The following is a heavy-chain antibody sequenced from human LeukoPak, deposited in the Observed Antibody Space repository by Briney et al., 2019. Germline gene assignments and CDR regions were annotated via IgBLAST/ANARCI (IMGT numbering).Heavy chain of an antibody. Sequence: ASVKVSCMASGYSFTGYYIHWVRQAPGQGLEWMGRINPNSGGTNYAQNFQGRVTMTRDTSISTAYMELSRLRSDDTAVYYCARKEYQLLFNWFDPWGQGTLVTVSS. V-gene: IGHV1-2*06. CDR3: ARKEYQLLFNWFDP. J-gene: IGHJ5*02. CDR1: GYSFTGYY. CDR2: INPNSGGT. D-gene: IGHD2-2*01.